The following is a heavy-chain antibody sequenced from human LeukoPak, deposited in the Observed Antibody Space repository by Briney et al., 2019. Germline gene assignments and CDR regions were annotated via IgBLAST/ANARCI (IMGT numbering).Heavy chain of an antibody. CDR2: IIPIFGTA. CDR1: GAMFSSYA. CDR3: ARGPSYGDYVPYYFDY. Sequence: GSSVKVSCKASGAMFSSYAISWVRQAPGQGLEWLGGIIPIFGTANYAQKLQGRVTITADESTSTAYMELSSLRSEDTAVYYCARGPSYGDYVPYYFDYWGQGTLVTVSS. V-gene: IGHV1-69*01. J-gene: IGHJ4*02. D-gene: IGHD4-17*01.